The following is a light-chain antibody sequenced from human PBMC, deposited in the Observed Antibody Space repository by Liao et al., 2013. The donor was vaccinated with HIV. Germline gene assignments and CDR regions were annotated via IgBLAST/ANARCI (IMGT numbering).Light chain of an antibody. J-gene: IGLJ3*02. CDR2: KDS. Sequence: SYELTQPPSVSVSPGQTARITCSGDALPKQYAYWYQQKPGQAPVLVIYKDSERPSGIPERFSGSSSGTTVTLTISGVQAEDEADYYCQAWDSSTARFGGGTKLTVL. CDR3: QAWDSSTAR. V-gene: IGLV3-25*03. CDR1: ALPKQY.